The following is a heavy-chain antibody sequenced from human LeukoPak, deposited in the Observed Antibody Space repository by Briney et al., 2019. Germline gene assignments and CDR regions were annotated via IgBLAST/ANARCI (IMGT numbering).Heavy chain of an antibody. J-gene: IGHJ4*02. CDR3: ARHSRYGDFDY. V-gene: IGHV4-59*08. CDR2: IYYSGST. Sequence: PSETLSLTCTVSGGSLSTYYWSWIRQPPGKGLEWIAYIYYSGSTSYNPSLKTRVTISSDMSKNQFSLKLSSVTAADTAVYYCARHSRYGDFDYWGQGTLLTVSS. D-gene: IGHD4-17*01. CDR1: GGSLSTYY.